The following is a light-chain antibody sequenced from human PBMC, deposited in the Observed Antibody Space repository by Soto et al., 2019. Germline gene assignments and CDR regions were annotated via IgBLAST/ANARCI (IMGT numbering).Light chain of an antibody. CDR2: AAS. Sequence: IQMTQSPSAMSASVGDRVTITCRASQGIRNDLGWYQQKPGKAPKLLIYAASNLQSGVQSRFSGSGSGTEFTLTISSLQPDDFATYYCQHYNSYSEAVGQGTKVDIK. J-gene: IGKJ1*01. CDR1: QGIRND. V-gene: IGKV1-17*01. CDR3: QHYNSYSEA.